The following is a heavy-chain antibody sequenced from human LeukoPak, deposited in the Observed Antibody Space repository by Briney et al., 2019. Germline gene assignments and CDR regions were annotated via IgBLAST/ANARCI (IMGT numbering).Heavy chain of an antibody. Sequence: GGSLRLSCAVSGFNFTRYWMSWVRQAPGKGLEWVSAISGSGGSTYYADSVKGRFTISRDNSKNTLYLQMNSLRAEDTAVYYCAKDLSVFQWDPLPRDYWGQGTLVTVSS. CDR1: GFNFTRYW. J-gene: IGHJ4*02. CDR3: AKDLSVFQWDPLPRDY. D-gene: IGHD1-26*01. V-gene: IGHV3-23*01. CDR2: ISGSGGST.